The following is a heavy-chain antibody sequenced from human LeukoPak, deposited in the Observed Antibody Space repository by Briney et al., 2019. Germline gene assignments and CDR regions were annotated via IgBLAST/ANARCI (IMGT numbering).Heavy chain of an antibody. D-gene: IGHD3-3*01. CDR3: ARVHLTSPDYYYYMDV. Sequence: SETLSLTCTVSGGSISSYYWSWIRQPPGKGLEWIGRIYTSGSTNYNPSLKSRVTISVDTSKNQFSLKLSSVTAADTAVYYCARVHLTSPDYYYYMDVWGKGTTVTISS. J-gene: IGHJ6*03. V-gene: IGHV4-4*08. CDR1: GGSISSYY. CDR2: IYTSGST.